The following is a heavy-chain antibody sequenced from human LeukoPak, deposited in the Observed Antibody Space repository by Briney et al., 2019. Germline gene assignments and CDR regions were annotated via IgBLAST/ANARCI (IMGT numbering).Heavy chain of an antibody. CDR3: ARDPGVKNWEFYY. J-gene: IGHJ4*02. V-gene: IGHV3-30*02. Sequence: PGGSLRLSCAASGFTFSNYAMSWVRQAPGKGLEWVAFIRYDGSNKYYADSVKGRFTISRDNSKNTLYLQMNILRVEDTAVYYCARDPGVKNWEFYYWGQGALVTVSS. CDR1: GFTFSNYA. CDR2: IRYDGSNK. D-gene: IGHD7-27*01.